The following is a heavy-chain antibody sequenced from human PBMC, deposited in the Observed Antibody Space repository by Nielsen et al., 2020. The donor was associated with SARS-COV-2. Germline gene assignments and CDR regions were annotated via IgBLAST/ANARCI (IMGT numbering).Heavy chain of an antibody. V-gene: IGHV4-39*01. CDR3: ARHTVPGYYYGMDV. D-gene: IGHD4-17*01. Sequence: ESLKISCAASGFTFSSYSMNWIRQPPGKGLEWIGSIYYSGSTYYNPSLKSRVTISVDTSKNQFSLKLSSVTAADTAVYYCARHTVPGYYYGMDVWGQGTTVTVSS. J-gene: IGHJ6*02. CDR2: IYYSGST. CDR1: GFTFSSYS.